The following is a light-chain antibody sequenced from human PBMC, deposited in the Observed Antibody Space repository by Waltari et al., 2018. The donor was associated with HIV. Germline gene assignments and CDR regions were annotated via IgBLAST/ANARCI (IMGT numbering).Light chain of an antibody. J-gene: IGLJ1*01. CDR2: DVS. CDR1: SSDVGHYNY. CDR3: SSYTGSSTLGV. Sequence: QSALTQPASVSGSPGQSITISCTGTSSDVGHYNYVSWYQQHPDKAPKLIIYDVSTRPSGIHDRVSGSKSGNTASLTISGLQSEDEADYFCSSYTGSSTLGVFGTGTRVTVL. V-gene: IGLV2-14*03.